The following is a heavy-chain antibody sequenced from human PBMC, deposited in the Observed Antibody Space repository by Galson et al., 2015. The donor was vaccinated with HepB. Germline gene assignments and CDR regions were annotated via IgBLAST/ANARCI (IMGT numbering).Heavy chain of an antibody. V-gene: IGHV1-2*04. J-gene: IGHJ4*02. Sequence: SVKVSCKASGYTFTGYYMHWVRQAPGQGLEWMGWINPNSGGTNYAQKFQGWVTMTRDTSISTAYMELSRLRSDDTAVYYCASGGGIFGVVTPFHYWGQGTLVTVSS. CDR1: GYTFTGYY. D-gene: IGHD3-3*02. CDR2: INPNSGGT. CDR3: ASGGGIFGVVTPFHY.